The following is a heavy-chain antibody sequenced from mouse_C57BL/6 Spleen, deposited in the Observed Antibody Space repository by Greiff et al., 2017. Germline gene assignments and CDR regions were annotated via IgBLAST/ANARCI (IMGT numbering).Heavy chain of an antibody. CDR1: GYAFTNYL. CDR3: ARRNYYSNYVFDY. CDR2: INPGSGGT. J-gene: IGHJ2*01. D-gene: IGHD2-5*01. V-gene: IGHV1-54*01. Sequence: QVQLQQSGAELVRPGTSVKVSCKASGYAFTNYLIEWVKQRPGQGLEWIGVINPGSGGTNYNEKFKGKATLTADKSSSTAYMQLSSLASEDSAVYFCARRNYYSNYVFDYWGQGTTLTVSS.